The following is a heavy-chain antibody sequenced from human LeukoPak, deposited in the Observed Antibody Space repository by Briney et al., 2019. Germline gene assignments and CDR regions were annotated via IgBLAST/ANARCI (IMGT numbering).Heavy chain of an antibody. CDR3: AREILVGAQFDY. V-gene: IGHV4-4*07. CDR2: IYTSGST. D-gene: IGHD2-8*02. CDR1: GGSISSYY. J-gene: IGHJ4*02. Sequence: SETLSLTCTGSGGSISSYYWSWIRQPAGKGLEWIGRIYTSGSTNYNPSLKSRVTMSVDTSKNQFSLKLSSVTAADTAVYYCAREILVGAQFDYWGQGTLVTVSS.